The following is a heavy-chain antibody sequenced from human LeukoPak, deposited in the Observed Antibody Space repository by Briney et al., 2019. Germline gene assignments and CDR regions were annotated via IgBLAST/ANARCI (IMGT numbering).Heavy chain of an antibody. CDR2: ISSSSSTI. CDR3: AREGDYDYVWGSYRHFDY. CDR1: GFTFSSYS. Sequence: GGSLRLSCAASGFTFSSYSMNWVRQAPGKGLEWVSYISSSSSTIYYADSVKGRFTISRDNAKNSLYLQMNSLRAEDTAVYYCAREGDYDYVWGSYRHFDYWGQGTLVTVSS. V-gene: IGHV3-48*01. J-gene: IGHJ4*02. D-gene: IGHD3-16*02.